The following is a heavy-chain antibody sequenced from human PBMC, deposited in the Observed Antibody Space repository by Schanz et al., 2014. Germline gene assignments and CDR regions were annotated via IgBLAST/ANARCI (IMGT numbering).Heavy chain of an antibody. D-gene: IGHD4-17*01. V-gene: IGHV3-30*18. J-gene: IGHJ6*02. CDR1: GFNLRRYS. CDR2: LSYDGSNK. Sequence: QVQLVESGGGLVKPGGSLRLSCATSGFNLRRYSMNWVRQAPGKGLEWVAVLSYDGSNKYYADSVKGRFTISRDNSKNTLYLQMNSLRAEDTAVYYCAKDMTTVTTYYYYYYGMDVWGQGTTVTVSS. CDR3: AKDMTTVTTYYYYYYGMDV.